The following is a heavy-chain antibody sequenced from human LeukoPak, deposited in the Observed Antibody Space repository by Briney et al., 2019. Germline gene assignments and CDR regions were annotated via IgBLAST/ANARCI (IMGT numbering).Heavy chain of an antibody. CDR1: GGSISSSSYY. V-gene: IGHV4-39*07. Sequence: PSETLSLTCTVSGGSISSSSYYWGWIRQPPGKGLEWIGSIYYSGSTYYNPSLKSRVTISVDTSKNQFSLKLSSVTAADTAVYYCARVDMTTTVYAFDTWGQGTMVTVSS. CDR2: IYYSGST. CDR3: ARVDMTTTVYAFDT. J-gene: IGHJ3*02. D-gene: IGHD4-17*01.